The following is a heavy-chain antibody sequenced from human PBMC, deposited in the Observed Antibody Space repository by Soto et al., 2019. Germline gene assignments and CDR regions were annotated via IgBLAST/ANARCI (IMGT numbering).Heavy chain of an antibody. J-gene: IGHJ3*02. V-gene: IGHV3-74*01. CDR1: GFTLSSYW. D-gene: IGHD4-17*01. CDR2: IKSDGSAT. Sequence: EVQLVESGGGLVQPGGSLTLSCAASGFTLSSYWMHWVRQAPGKGLVWVSRIKSDGSATNYADSVKGRLTISRDNAKNTLYLQMNSLRAEDTAVYYCAMTTGTDWTGAFDIWGQGTMVTVSS. CDR3: AMTTGTDWTGAFDI.